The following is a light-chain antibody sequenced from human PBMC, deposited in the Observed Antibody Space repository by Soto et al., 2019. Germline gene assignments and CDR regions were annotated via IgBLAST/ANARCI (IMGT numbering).Light chain of an antibody. CDR1: QSISTY. J-gene: IGKJ1*01. CDR3: QQYNTYSRT. CDR2: KAS. Sequence: DLQMPPGPSTLSASVGNRSALTWGASQSISTYLAWYQQKPGKAPKPLIYKASSLETGVPSRFSGSGSGADFTLTISSLQPADFATYYCQQYNTYSRTFGQGTKVEIK. V-gene: IGKV1-5*03.